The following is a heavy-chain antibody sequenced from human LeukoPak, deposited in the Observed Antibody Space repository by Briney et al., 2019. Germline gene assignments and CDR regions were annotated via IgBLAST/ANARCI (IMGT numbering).Heavy chain of an antibody. CDR1: GFTVSSNY. D-gene: IGHD6-13*01. V-gene: IGHV3-66*01. J-gene: IGHJ5*02. CDR3: ARSAAGTYYNWFDP. CDR2: IYSGGST. Sequence: GGSLRLSCAASGFTVSSNYMSWVRQAPGKGLEWVSVIYSGGSTYYADSVKGRFTISRDNSKNTRYLQMNSLRAEDTAVYYCARSAAGTYYNWFDPWGQGTLVTVSS.